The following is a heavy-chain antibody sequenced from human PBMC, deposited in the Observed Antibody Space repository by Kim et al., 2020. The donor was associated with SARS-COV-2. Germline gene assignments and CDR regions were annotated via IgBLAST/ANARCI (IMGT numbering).Heavy chain of an antibody. CDR3: ATTVRGVVPAASGNWFDP. CDR2: FDPEDGET. Sequence: ASVKVSCKVSGYTLTELSMHWVRQAPGKGLEWMGGFDPEDGETIYAQKFQGRVTMTEDTSTDTAYMELSSLRSEDTAVYYCATTVRGVVPAASGNWFDPWGQGTLVTVSS. V-gene: IGHV1-24*01. J-gene: IGHJ5*02. CDR1: GYTLTELS. D-gene: IGHD2-2*01.